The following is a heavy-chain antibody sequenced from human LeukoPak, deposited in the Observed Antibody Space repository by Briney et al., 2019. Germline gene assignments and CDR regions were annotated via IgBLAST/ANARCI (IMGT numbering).Heavy chain of an antibody. V-gene: IGHV3-74*01. D-gene: IGHD2-21*02. CDR2: INSDGSST. Sequence: PGGSLRLSCAASGFTFSSYWMHWVRQAPGKGLVWVSRINSDGSSTSYADSVKGRFTISRDNAKNTLYLQMNSLRAEDTAVYYCARELAYCGGDCSYFDYWGQGTLVTVSS. CDR3: ARELAYCGGDCSYFDY. CDR1: GFTFSSYW. J-gene: IGHJ4*02.